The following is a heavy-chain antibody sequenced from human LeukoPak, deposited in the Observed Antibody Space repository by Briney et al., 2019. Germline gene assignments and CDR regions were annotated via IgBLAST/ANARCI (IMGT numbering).Heavy chain of an antibody. CDR2: IKQDGSEK. CDR3: AKLARGSGWYYFDY. J-gene: IGHJ4*02. V-gene: IGHV3-7*03. D-gene: IGHD6-19*01. CDR1: GFTFSSYW. Sequence: GGSLRLSCAASGFTFSSYWMSWVRQAPGKGLEWVANIKQDGSEKYYVDSVKGRFTISRDNAKNSLYLQMNSLRAEDTAVYYCAKLARGSGWYYFDYWGQGTLVTVSS.